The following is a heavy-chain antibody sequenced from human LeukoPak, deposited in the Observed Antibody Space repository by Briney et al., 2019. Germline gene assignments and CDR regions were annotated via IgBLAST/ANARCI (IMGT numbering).Heavy chain of an antibody. D-gene: IGHD6-19*01. Sequence: PSETLSLTCTVSGGSISTYSWTWVRQSPGKGLEWIGSAVTTTTNYSPALRSRVAISVHTSKNQFSLRLESVTTADTAVYYCARDTTVASGMQFWGQGALVTVSS. CDR2: AVTTTT. V-gene: IGHV4-59*12. CDR1: GGSISTYS. CDR3: ARDTTVASGMQF. J-gene: IGHJ4*02.